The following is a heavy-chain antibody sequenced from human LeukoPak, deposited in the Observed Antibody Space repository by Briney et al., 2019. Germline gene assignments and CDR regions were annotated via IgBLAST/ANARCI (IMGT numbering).Heavy chain of an antibody. D-gene: IGHD1-14*01. V-gene: IGHV3-48*03. CDR2: ISSSGSTI. Sequence: GGSLRLSCADSGFTFCSYEMNLVCQAPGKGLEWVSYISSSGSTIFYADSVKGRFTISRDNAKKSLYLQMNSLRAEDTAVYYCARDFEYTTSTAYYWGQGTLVIVSS. CDR3: ARDFEYTTSTAYY. J-gene: IGHJ4*02. CDR1: GFTFCSYE.